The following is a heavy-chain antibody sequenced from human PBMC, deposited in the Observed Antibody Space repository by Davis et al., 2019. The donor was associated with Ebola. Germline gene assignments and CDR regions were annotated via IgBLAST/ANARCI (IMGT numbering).Heavy chain of an antibody. CDR2: IYYSGST. CDR3: ARSREYCSGGSCFLYYYGMDV. J-gene: IGHJ6*02. Sequence: SETLSLTCTVSGGSISSYYWSWIRQPPGKGLEWIGYIYYSGSTNYNPSLKSRVTISVDTSKNQFSLKLSSVTAADTAVYYCARSREYCSGGSCFLYYYGMDVWGQGTTVTVSS. V-gene: IGHV4-59*01. CDR1: GGSISSYY. D-gene: IGHD2-15*01.